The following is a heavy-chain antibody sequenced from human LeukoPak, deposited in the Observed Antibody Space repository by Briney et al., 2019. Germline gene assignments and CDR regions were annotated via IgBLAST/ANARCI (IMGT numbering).Heavy chain of an antibody. V-gene: IGHV3-48*01. J-gene: IGHJ4*02. CDR1: GFSFSNFI. CDR2: ISTSSSTI. Sequence: GGSLRLSCEASGFSFSNFIMHWVRQAPGKGLECIPYISTSSSTIYYADSVKGRFTISRDNANNSLYLQMNSLRAEDTAIYSGGGKRLAVAAGLDYWGQGTLVTVSS. CDR3: GGKRLAVAAGLDY. D-gene: IGHD6-19*01.